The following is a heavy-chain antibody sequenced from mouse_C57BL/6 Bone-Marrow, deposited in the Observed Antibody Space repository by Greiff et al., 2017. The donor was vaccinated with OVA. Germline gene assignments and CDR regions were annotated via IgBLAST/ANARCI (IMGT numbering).Heavy chain of an antibody. Sequence: VQVVESGPGLVAPSQSLSITCTVSGFSLTSYAISWVRQPPGKGLEWLGVIWTGGGTNYNSALKSRLSISKDNSKSQVFLKMNSLQTDDTARYYCARNWGYGSSYRFDYWGQGTTLTVSS. J-gene: IGHJ2*01. CDR3: ARNWGYGSSYRFDY. CDR2: IWTGGGT. V-gene: IGHV2-9-1*01. CDR1: GFSLTSYA. D-gene: IGHD1-1*01.